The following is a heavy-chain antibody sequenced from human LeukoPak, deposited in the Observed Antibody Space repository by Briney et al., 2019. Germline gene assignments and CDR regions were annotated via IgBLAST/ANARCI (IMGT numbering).Heavy chain of an antibody. Sequence: GGSLRLSCAGSGLTFSSYAMSWVRQAPGKGLEWVSAISGSGGSTYYADSVKGRFTISRDNSKSTLYLQMNSLRAEDTAVYYCAKLSSGWSEYFQHWGQGTLVTVSS. J-gene: IGHJ1*01. CDR1: GLTFSSYA. CDR3: AKLSSGWSEYFQH. V-gene: IGHV3-23*01. D-gene: IGHD6-19*01. CDR2: ISGSGGST.